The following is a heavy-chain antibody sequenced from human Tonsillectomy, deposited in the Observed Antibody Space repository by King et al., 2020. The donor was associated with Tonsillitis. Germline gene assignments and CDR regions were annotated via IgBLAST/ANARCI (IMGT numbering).Heavy chain of an antibody. Sequence: VQLVESGGGVVQPGRSLRLSCAASGFTFSSYGMHWVRQAPGKGLEWVAFIRYDGSNKYYADSVKGRFTISRDNSKNTLYLQMNSLRAEDTAVYYCAKERGSNFLTPFDYWGQGTLVTVSS. V-gene: IGHV3-30*02. D-gene: IGHD1-26*01. J-gene: IGHJ4*02. CDR1: GFTFSSYG. CDR2: IRYDGSNK. CDR3: AKERGSNFLTPFDY.